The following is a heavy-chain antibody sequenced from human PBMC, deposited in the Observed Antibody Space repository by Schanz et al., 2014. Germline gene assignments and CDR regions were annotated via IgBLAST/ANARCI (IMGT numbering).Heavy chain of an antibody. Sequence: QVQLVQSGAEVQKPGASVMLSCKASGYTFTSYGISWVRQAPGQGLEWMGWISADNGNTNYAQRLQGRVTMTTDTSTSTAYMDLRSLLSDDAAVYFCARGGVLVLPPGIVKKGNDYWGQGTLVTVSS. CDR1: GYTFTSYG. J-gene: IGHJ4*02. CDR3: ARGGVLVLPPGIVKKGNDY. CDR2: ISADNGNT. D-gene: IGHD1-26*01. V-gene: IGHV1-18*01.